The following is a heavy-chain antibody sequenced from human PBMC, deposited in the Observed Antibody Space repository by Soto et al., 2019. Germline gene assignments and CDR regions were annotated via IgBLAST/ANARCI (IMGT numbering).Heavy chain of an antibody. Sequence: QVQLVQSGAEVKKLGASVKVSCKASGCTFTSYGISWVRQAPGQGLEWMGWISAYNGNTNYAQKLQGRVTMTTDTSTSTAYMELRSVRSDDTAVYYCARDRGAYGMDVWGQGTTVTVSS. J-gene: IGHJ6*02. CDR3: ARDRGAYGMDV. V-gene: IGHV1-18*01. CDR1: GCTFTSYG. CDR2: ISAYNGNT.